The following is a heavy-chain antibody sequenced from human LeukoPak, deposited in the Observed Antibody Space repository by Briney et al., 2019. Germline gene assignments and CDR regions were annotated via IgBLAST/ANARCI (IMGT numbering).Heavy chain of an antibody. CDR1: GGSISSSSYY. J-gene: IGHJ6*03. D-gene: IGHD3-10*01. CDR2: GYYSGST. CDR3: ARSVGSGSFYAFVWDYYYMDV. Sequence: SETLSLTCTVSGGSISSSSYYWGWIRQPPGKGLEWIGNGYYSGSTYYNPSLKSRVNISLDTSKNQFSLKLSSVTAADTAVYYCARSVGSGSFYAFVWDYYYMDVWGKGTTVTISS. V-gene: IGHV4-39*07.